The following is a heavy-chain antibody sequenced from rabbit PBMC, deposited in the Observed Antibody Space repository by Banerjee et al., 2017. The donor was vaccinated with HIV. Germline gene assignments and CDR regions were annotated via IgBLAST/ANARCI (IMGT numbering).Heavy chain of an antibody. CDR1: GFDFISNA. D-gene: IGHD2-1*01. J-gene: IGHJ4*01. CDR3: AGARTNYNDYAWYL. V-gene: IGHV1S40*01. CDR2: MYNGDGST. Sequence: QSLQESGGGLFQPGGSLTLTCTASGFDFISNAMCWVRQAPGKGLEWIACMYNGDGSTVYASWARGRFTISKTSSTTVTLQMTSLTAADTATYFCAGARTNYNDYAWYLWGPGTLVTVS.